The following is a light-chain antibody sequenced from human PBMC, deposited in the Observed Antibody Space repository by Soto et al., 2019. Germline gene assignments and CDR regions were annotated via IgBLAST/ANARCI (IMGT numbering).Light chain of an antibody. Sequence: DIVMTQCPLSLPVTPGEPASISCRSSQSLLHSNGYNYLDWYLQKPGQSPQLLIYLGSNRATGVPDRFSGSGSGTDFTLKISRVEAEDVGVYYCMQALQTPYPFGQATKLEIK. CDR3: MQALQTPYP. CDR1: QSLLHSNGYNY. CDR2: LGS. J-gene: IGKJ2*01. V-gene: IGKV2-28*01.